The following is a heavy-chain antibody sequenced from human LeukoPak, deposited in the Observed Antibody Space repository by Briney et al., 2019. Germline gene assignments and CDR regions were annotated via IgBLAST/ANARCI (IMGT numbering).Heavy chain of an antibody. V-gene: IGHV3-23*01. D-gene: IGHD5-24*01. CDR1: GFTFSSYV. CDR3: AKDFRDGYNPYYFDY. Sequence: GGSLRLSCAASGFTFSSYVMSWVRQAPGKGLEWVSALSGSSGDTYYADSVKGGITISRDNSKNTLYLQMNSLRDEDTAVYYCAKDFRDGYNPYYFDYWGQGTLVTVSS. CDR2: LSGSSGDT. J-gene: IGHJ4*02.